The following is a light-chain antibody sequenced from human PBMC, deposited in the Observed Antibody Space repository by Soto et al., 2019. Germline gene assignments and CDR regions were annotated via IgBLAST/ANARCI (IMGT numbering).Light chain of an antibody. CDR1: QTIIGY. V-gene: IGKV1-39*01. CDR3: QQSYTTPRT. CDR2: AAS. Sequence: DIQITQSPSSLSASIGDSVTIACRASQTIIGYLNWYQQKPGKAPRLLINAASNLQSGVPSRFRGSGSETDFTLTITSMQPEDFANYYCQQSYTTPRTFGQGTKV. J-gene: IGKJ1*01.